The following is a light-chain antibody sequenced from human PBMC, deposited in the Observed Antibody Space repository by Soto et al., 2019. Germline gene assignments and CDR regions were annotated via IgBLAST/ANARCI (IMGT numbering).Light chain of an antibody. CDR1: SSDVGSYNL. V-gene: IGLV2-23*02. J-gene: IGLJ2*01. CDR2: EVS. Sequence: QSALTQPASVSGSPGQSITISCNGTSSDVGSYNLVSWYQQHPGKAPKLMIYEVSKRPSGVSNRFSGSKSGNTASLTISGLQAEDEADYYCCSYAGSSTFGVVFGGGTKLTVL. CDR3: CSYAGSSTFGVV.